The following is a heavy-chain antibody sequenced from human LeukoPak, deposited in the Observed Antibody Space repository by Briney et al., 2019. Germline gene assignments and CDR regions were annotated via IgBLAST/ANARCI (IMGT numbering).Heavy chain of an antibody. J-gene: IGHJ4*02. V-gene: IGHV3-30*18. Sequence: GRSLRLSCAASGFTFSSYGMHWVRQAPGKGLEWVAVISYDGSNKYYADSVKGRFTISRDNSKNTLYLQMNSLRAEDTAVYYCAKDSRATTSYFDYWGQGTLVTVSS. CDR2: ISYDGSNK. D-gene: IGHD1-26*01. CDR1: GFTFSSYG. CDR3: AKDSRATTSYFDY.